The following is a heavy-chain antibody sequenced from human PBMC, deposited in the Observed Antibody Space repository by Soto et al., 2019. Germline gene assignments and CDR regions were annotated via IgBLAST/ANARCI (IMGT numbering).Heavy chain of an antibody. J-gene: IGHJ4*02. V-gene: IGHV3-15*01. CDR2: IKSKNEGGTT. CDR3: TTEYDTSLIGY. Sequence: GGSLRLSCVASGFTFNNAWMSWVRQAPGKGLEWVGRIKSKNEGGTTDYAAPVKGRFTISRDDSKKTLYLQMKSLKTEDTAVYYCTTEYDTSLIGYWGQGTLVTVSS. D-gene: IGHD3-22*01. CDR1: GFTFNNAW.